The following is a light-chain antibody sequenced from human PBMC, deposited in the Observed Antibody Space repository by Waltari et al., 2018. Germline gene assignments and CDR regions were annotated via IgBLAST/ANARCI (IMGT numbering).Light chain of an antibody. V-gene: IGKV1-5*03. CDR1: QSISSW. CDR3: QQYKSYSIT. J-gene: IGKJ3*01. CDR2: RAS. Sequence: DIQMTQSSSTLSASVGDRVIITCRASQSISSWLAWYQQKPGKAPNLLIYRASSLQSGVPSRFSGSGSGTEFTLTISSLQPDDFATYYCQQYKSYSITFGPGTKVDIK.